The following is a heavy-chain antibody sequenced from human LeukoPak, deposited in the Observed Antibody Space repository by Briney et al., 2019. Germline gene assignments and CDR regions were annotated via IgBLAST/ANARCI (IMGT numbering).Heavy chain of an antibody. Sequence: GRSLRLSCAASGFTFDDYAMPWVRQAPGKGLEWVSGISWNSGSIGYADSVKGRFTISRDNAKNSLYLQMNSLRAEDTALYYCAKERAGAFDIWGQGTMVTVSS. CDR1: GFTFDDYA. J-gene: IGHJ3*02. V-gene: IGHV3-9*01. CDR3: AKERAGAFDI. CDR2: ISWNSGSI.